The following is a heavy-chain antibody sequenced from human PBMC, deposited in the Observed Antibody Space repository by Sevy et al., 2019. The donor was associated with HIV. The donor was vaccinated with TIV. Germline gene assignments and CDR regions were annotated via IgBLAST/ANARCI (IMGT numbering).Heavy chain of an antibody. D-gene: IGHD3-9*01. CDR1: GGSISSSSYY. Sequence: SETLSLTCTVSGGSISSSSYYWGWIRQPPGKGLEWIGSIYYSGSTYYNPSLKSRVTISVDKSKNQFSLKLSSVTAAETAVYYCARREGSIRYFDWSDYYGMDVWGQGTTVTVSS. J-gene: IGHJ6*02. V-gene: IGHV4-39*01. CDR2: IYYSGST. CDR3: ARREGSIRYFDWSDYYGMDV.